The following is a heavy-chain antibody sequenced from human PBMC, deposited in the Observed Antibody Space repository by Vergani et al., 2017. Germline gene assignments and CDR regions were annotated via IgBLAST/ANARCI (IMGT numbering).Heavy chain of an antibody. V-gene: IGHV3-11*06. J-gene: IGHJ4*02. CDR3: ARPLRTDSSGDYFDY. CDR1: GFTFSDYY. Sequence: QVQLVESGGGLVKPGGSLRLSCAASGFTFSDYYMSWIRQAPGKGLEWVSYISSSSSYTNYADSVKGRFTISRDNAKNSLYLQMNSLRAEDTAVYYCARPLRTDSSGDYFDYWGQGTLVTVSS. D-gene: IGHD3-22*01. CDR2: ISSSSSYT.